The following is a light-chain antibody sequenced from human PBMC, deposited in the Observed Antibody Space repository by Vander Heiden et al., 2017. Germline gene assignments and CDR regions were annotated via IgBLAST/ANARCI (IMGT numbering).Light chain of an antibody. V-gene: IGKV2-30*01. CDR1: QSLLYSDGNTY. CDR2: KVS. Sequence: DGVMTQSPLSLHVTLRQPASIACRASQSLLYSDGNTYLNWFQQRPGQSPRRLIYKVSDRDSGVPDRFSGSGSGTDFTLKISRVEPEDVGVYYCMQGTQWPWTFGQGTRVEIK. J-gene: IGKJ1*01. CDR3: MQGTQWPWT.